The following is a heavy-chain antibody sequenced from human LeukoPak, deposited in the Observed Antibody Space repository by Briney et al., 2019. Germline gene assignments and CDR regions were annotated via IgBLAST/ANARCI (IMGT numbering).Heavy chain of an antibody. V-gene: IGHV4-4*07. J-gene: IGHJ6*03. Sequence: SETLSLTCTVSGGSISSYYWSWFRQPAGKGLEWIGRIYTSGSTNYNPSLKSRVTMSVDTSKNQFSLKLSSVTAADTAVYYCARDRTTTSKKGYYYYMDVWGKGTTVTISS. D-gene: IGHD1-1*01. CDR1: GGSISSYY. CDR3: ARDRTTTSKKGYYYYMDV. CDR2: IYTSGST.